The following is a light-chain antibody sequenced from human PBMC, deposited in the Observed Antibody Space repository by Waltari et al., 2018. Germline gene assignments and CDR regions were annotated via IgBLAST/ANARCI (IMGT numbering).Light chain of an antibody. CDR1: QSISSY. V-gene: IGKV1-39*01. CDR3: QQSYSHTRT. CDR2: AAS. Sequence: DIHITQSPSSLSTSVVDRVTITCRASQSISSYLHWYQQKPGKAPKLLIYAASSLQSGVPSRFSGSGSGRDFTLIISSLQPEDFATYYCQQSYSHTRTFGQGTKVEIK. J-gene: IGKJ1*01.